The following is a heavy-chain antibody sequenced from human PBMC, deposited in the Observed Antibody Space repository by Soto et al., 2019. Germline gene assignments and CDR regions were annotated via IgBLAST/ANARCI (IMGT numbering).Heavy chain of an antibody. J-gene: IGHJ4*02. CDR1: GISITRISHT. CDR2: LGYSGTA. CDR3: VRQGSY. V-gene: IGHV4-39*01. Sequence: SHTLSLTCNVSGISITRISHTWGSIRQPPGKGPERIGTLGYSGTANYNPYLKKRIKTSRDPTKEQSNLTVTSLADADTVVYYCVRQGSYWAQAALVTVS.